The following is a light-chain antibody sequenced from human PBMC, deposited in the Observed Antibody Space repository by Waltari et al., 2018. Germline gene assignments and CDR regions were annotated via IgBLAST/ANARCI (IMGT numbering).Light chain of an antibody. V-gene: IGKV3-15*01. CDR2: AAS. J-gene: IGKJ1*01. CDR1: QSVSSN. CDR3: QQYSNWPRT. Sequence: EIVMTQSPATLSVSPGERATLSCRASQSVSSNLAWYQQKPGQAPRLLIYAASTRATGIPARFSGGGSGTEFTLTISSLQSEDFAVYYCQQYSNWPRTFGQGTKVEIK.